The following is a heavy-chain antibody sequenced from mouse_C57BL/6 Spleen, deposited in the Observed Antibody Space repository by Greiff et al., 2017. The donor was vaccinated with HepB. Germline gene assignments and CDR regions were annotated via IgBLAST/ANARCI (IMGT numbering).Heavy chain of an antibody. CDR2: IDPETGGT. V-gene: IGHV1-15*01. CDR3: TNSGYAY. CDR1: GYTFTDYE. J-gene: IGHJ2*01. D-gene: IGHD3-2*02. Sequence: VQLQQSGAELVRPGASVTLSCKASGYTFTDYEMHWVKLTPVHGLEWIGAIDPETGGTAYNQKFKGKAILTADKSSSTAYMELRSLTSEDSAVYYCTNSGYAYWGQGTTLTVSS.